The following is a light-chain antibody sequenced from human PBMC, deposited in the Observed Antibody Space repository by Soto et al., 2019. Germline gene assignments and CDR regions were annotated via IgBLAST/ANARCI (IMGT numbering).Light chain of an antibody. J-gene: IGKJ1*01. CDR2: KAS. V-gene: IGKV1-5*03. Sequence: DIQMTQSPSTLSASVGDRVTITCRANQSISTWLAWYQQKPGKAPKLLIYKASNLEVGFPLRFSGSGSETEFTLTINSLQPDDFATYYCQEYNTFSWTFGQGTKVEIK. CDR3: QEYNTFSWT. CDR1: QSISTW.